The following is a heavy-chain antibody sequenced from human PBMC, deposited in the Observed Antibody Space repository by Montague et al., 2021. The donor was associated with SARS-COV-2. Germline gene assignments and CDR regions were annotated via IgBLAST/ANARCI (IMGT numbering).Heavy chain of an antibody. D-gene: IGHD6-19*01. Sequence: SETLSLTCGVSGSSINSYYWSWIRQPAGKGLEWIGRIYTSGRTNHSPSLKSRVTISVDTSRNHLSLKLTSVTAADTAVYYCARDSRTSGWSYWYHGLDVWGQGTTVIVSS. J-gene: IGHJ6*02. CDR2: IYTSGRT. CDR1: GSSINSYY. V-gene: IGHV4-4*07. CDR3: ARDSRTSGWSYWYHGLDV.